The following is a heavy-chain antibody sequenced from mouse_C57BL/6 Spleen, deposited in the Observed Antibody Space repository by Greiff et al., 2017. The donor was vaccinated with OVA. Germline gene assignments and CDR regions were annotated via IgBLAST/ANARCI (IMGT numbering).Heavy chain of an antibody. D-gene: IGHD1-1*01. Sequence: VQLKQSGPELVKPGASVKISCKASGYSFTDYNMNWVKQSNGKSLEWIGVINPNYGTTSYNQKFKGKATLTVDQSSSTAYMQLNSLTSEDSAVYYCARSDSYGSSSYYYAMDYWGQGTSVTVSS. CDR2: INPNYGTT. CDR3: ARSDSYGSSSYYYAMDY. CDR1: GYSFTDYN. J-gene: IGHJ4*01. V-gene: IGHV1-39*01.